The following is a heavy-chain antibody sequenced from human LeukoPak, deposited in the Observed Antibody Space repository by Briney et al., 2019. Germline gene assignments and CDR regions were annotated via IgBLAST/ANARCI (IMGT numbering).Heavy chain of an antibody. D-gene: IGHD3-10*01. CDR2: IPHDGSKI. J-gene: IGHJ4*02. CDR1: GFTFNNFA. CDR3: ARDNIAYGSGSYLGY. V-gene: IGHV3-30*04. Sequence: GRSLRLSCAASGFTFNNFAMHWVRQAPGKGLEWVAIIPHDGSKIDYADSVKGRFTLSRDNSQNTLYVQMNSLGVEDTAVYYCARDNIAYGSGSYLGYWGQGTLVIVSS.